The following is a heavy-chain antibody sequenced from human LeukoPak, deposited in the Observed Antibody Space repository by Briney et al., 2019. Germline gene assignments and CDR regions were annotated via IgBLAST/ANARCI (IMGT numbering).Heavy chain of an antibody. CDR1: GFTSDDYG. V-gene: IGHV3-20*04. D-gene: IGHD2-21*02. CDR2: INWNGGST. CDR3: ARGGDYDYYYYMDV. J-gene: IGHJ6*03. Sequence: GGSLRLSCAASGFTSDDYGMSWVRQAPGKGLEWVSGINWNGGSTGYADSVKGRFTISRDNAKNSLYLQMNSLRAEDTALYYCARGGDYDYYYYMDVWGKGTTVTVSS.